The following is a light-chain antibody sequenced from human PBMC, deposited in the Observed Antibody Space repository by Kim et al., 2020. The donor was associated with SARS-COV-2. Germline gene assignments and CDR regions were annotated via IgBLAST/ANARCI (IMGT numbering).Light chain of an antibody. Sequence: EIVLTQSPGTLSLSPGERATLSCRATQSITSNYLVWYQQKPGQAPRLLLYGASSRATGVPDRFSGSGSGTDFTLTISRLEPEDFAVYYCQQYDTSPLTFAGGTKVDIK. V-gene: IGKV3-20*01. J-gene: IGKJ4*01. CDR3: QQYDTSPLT. CDR2: GAS. CDR1: QSITSNY.